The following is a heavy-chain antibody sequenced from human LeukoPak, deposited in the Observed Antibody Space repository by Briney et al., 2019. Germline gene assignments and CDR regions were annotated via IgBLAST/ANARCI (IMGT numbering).Heavy chain of an antibody. Sequence: GGFLRLSCAASGFTFSNYWMSWVRQAPGKGLEWVANIKQDGSEKYYVDSVKGRFTISRDNAKNSLYLQMNSLRAEDTALYYCARDLNVGAFVFYAFDMWGQGTMVTVSS. J-gene: IGHJ3*02. CDR1: GFTFSNYW. CDR2: IKQDGSEK. D-gene: IGHD1-26*01. CDR3: ARDLNVGAFVFYAFDM. V-gene: IGHV3-7*01.